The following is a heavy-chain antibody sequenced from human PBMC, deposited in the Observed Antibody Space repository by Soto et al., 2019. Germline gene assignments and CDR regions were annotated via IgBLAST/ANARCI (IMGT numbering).Heavy chain of an antibody. CDR1: GFTFSSYG. V-gene: IGHV3-33*01. D-gene: IGHD3-10*01. Sequence: GGSLRLSCAASGFTFSSYGMHWVRQAPGKGLEWVALIWYDGSNKYYADSVKGRFTISRDNSKNTLYLQMNSLRAEDTAVYYCARDRTDGRWRGVSFDYWGQGTLVTVSS. J-gene: IGHJ4*02. CDR3: ARDRTDGRWRGVSFDY. CDR2: IWYDGSNK.